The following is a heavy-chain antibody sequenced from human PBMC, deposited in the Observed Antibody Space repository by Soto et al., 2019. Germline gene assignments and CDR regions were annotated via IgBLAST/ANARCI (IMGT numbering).Heavy chain of an antibody. CDR2: IWYDGSNK. CDR3: ARVFGVGDYYDSSVVY. V-gene: IGHV3-33*01. J-gene: IGHJ4*02. D-gene: IGHD3-22*01. CDR1: GFTFSSYG. Sequence: GGSLRLSCAASGFTFSSYGMHWVRQAPGKGLEWVAVIWYDGSNKYYADSVKGRFTISRDNSKNTLYLQMNSLRAEDTAVYYCARVFGVGDYYDSSVVYWGQGTLVTVSS.